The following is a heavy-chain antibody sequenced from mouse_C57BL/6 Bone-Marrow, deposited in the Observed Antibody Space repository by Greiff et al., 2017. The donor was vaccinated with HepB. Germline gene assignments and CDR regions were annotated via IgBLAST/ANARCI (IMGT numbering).Heavy chain of an antibody. J-gene: IGHJ4*01. CDR3: ARHSIYYGNHYAMDY. V-gene: IGHV1-64*01. CDR2: IHPNSGST. Sequence: QVQLQQSGAELVKPGASVKLSCKASGYTFTSYWMHWVKQRPGQGLEWIGMIHPNSGSTNYNEKFKSKATLTVDKSSSTAYMQLSSLTSEDSAVYYCARHSIYYGNHYAMDYWGQGTSVTVSS. D-gene: IGHD2-1*01. CDR1: GYTFTSYW.